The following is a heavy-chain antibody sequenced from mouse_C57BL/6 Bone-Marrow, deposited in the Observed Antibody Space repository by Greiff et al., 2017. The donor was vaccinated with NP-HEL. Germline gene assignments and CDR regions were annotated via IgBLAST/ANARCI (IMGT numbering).Heavy chain of an antibody. CDR2: ISPSSGNT. J-gene: IGHJ4*01. D-gene: IGHD2-1*01. CDR1: GYTFTSYG. V-gene: IGHV1-81*01. Sequence: VQLQQSGAELVRPGASVKLSCKASGYTFTSYGISWVKQRPGQGLEWIGEISPSSGNTYYNEKFKRKATLTADKSSSTAYMELSSLTSEDSAVYFCARRDLLSMGYGGRGTAVTVTA. CDR3: ARRDLLSMGY.